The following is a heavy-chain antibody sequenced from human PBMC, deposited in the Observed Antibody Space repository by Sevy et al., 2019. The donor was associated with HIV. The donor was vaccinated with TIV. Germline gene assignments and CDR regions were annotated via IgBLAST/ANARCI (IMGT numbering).Heavy chain of an antibody. Sequence: GGSLRLSCAASGFTFSSYSMNWVRKAPGKGLEWVSYISSSSSTIYYADSVKGRFTISRDNAKNSLYLQMNSLRAEDTAVYYCARDGSFAYYGMDVWGQGTTVTVSS. CDR3: ARDGSFAYYGMDV. V-gene: IGHV3-48*01. CDR2: ISSSSSTI. J-gene: IGHJ6*02. CDR1: GFTFSSYS. D-gene: IGHD3-10*01.